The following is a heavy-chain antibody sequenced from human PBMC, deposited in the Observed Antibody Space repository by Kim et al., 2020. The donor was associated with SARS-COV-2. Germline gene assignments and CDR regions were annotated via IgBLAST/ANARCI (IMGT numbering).Heavy chain of an antibody. Sequence: ASVKVSCKASGYTFISYGISWVRQAPGQGLEWMGWISAYNGNTKYAQKLQGRVTMTTDTSTSTAYMELRSLRSDDTAVYYCAGVSLGDYGGYVDAFDIWGQGTMVTVSS. V-gene: IGHV1-18*01. J-gene: IGHJ3*02. CDR2: ISAYNGNT. D-gene: IGHD4-17*01. CDR3: AGVSLGDYGGYVDAFDI. CDR1: GYTFISYG.